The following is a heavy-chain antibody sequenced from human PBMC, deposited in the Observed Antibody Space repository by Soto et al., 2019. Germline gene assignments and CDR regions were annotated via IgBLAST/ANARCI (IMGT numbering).Heavy chain of an antibody. D-gene: IGHD6-6*01. J-gene: IGHJ4*02. CDR2: VNTNNGDT. CDR3: ARPKLARELDY. CDR1: GYSFTAFS. Sequence: ASVKVSFKASGYSFTAFSLHWVRQAPGQGLEWMGWVNTNNGDTSYAQNIQDRVTMTRDTAISTAFMELTSLTSDDTAVYFCARPKLARELDYWGQGTVVTVSS. V-gene: IGHV1-2*02.